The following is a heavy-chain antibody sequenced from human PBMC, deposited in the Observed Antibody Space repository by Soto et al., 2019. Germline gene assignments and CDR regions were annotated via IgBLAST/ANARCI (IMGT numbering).Heavy chain of an antibody. CDR1: GYTFTSYD. CDR2: MNPNSGNT. D-gene: IGHD6-13*01. J-gene: IGHJ6*03. CDR3: ARGPIAAPIYYYYYMDV. Sequence: QVPLVQSGAEVKKPGASVKVSCKASGYTFTSYDINWVRQATGQGLEWMGWMNPNSGNTGYAQKFQGRVTMTRNTSISTAYMELSSLRSEDTAVYYCARGPIAAPIYYYYYMDVWGKGTTVTVSS. V-gene: IGHV1-8*01.